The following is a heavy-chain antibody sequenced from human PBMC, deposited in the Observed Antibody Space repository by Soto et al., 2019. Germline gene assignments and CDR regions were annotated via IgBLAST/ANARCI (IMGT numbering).Heavy chain of an antibody. CDR2: IYPGDSDT. J-gene: IGHJ6*02. D-gene: IGHD3-10*01. CDR1: GYSFTSYW. CDR3: ARQGYYGSGSHYYYYGMDV. V-gene: IGHV5-51*01. Sequence: PGESLKISCKGSGYSFTSYWIGWVRQMPGKGLAWMGIIYPGDSDTRYSPSFQGQVTISADKSISTAYLQWSSLKASDTAMYYCARQGYYGSGSHYYYYGMDVWGQGTTVTVSS.